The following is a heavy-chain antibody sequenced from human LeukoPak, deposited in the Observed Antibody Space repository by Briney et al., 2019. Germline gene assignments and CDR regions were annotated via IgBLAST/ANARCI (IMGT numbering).Heavy chain of an antibody. V-gene: IGHV4-4*07. CDR1: GGPITNSY. J-gene: IGHJ3*02. D-gene: IGHD3-22*01. CDR2: IHATGST. CDR3: ARILDSDI. Sequence: PSETLSLICTVSGGPITNSYWSWIRHSAGTGMEWIGRIHATGSTDYSPSLKSRVSMSLDMPTKQFSLTLSAVTAADTATYYCARILDSDIWGQGTLVTVSP.